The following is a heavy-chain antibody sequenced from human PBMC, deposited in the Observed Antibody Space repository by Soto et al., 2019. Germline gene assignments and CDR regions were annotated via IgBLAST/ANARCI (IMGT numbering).Heavy chain of an antibody. CDR2: ISGSGGST. CDR1: GFTFSSYA. D-gene: IGHD2-2*01. Sequence: EVQLLESGGGLVQPGGSLRLSCAASGFTFSSYAMSWVRQAPGKGLEWVSAISGSGGSTYYADSVKGRFTISRDNSKNTLYLQMNSLRAEDTAVYYCAKGGGYCSSTSCYLRDYYYMDVWGKGTTVTVSS. V-gene: IGHV3-23*01. J-gene: IGHJ6*03. CDR3: AKGGGYCSSTSCYLRDYYYMDV.